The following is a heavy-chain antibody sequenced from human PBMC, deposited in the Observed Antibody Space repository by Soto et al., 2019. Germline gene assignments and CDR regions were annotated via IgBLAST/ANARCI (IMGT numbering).Heavy chain of an antibody. D-gene: IGHD3-10*01. Sequence: GGSLRLSCAASGFTFSDYYMSWIRQAPGKGLEWVSYISSSGSTIYYADPVKGRFTISRDNAKNSLYLQMNSLRAEDTAVYYCARVAMVRGPPYYMDVWGKGTTVTVSS. CDR3: ARVAMVRGPPYYMDV. V-gene: IGHV3-11*01. CDR1: GFTFSDYY. J-gene: IGHJ6*03. CDR2: ISSSGSTI.